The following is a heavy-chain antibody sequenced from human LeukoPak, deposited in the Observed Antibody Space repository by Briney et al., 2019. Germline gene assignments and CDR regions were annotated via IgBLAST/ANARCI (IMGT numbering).Heavy chain of an antibody. Sequence: PSETLSLTCTVSGGSISSYYWSWIRQPPGKGLEWIGYIYYSGSTNYNPSLKSRVTISVDTSKDQFSLKLSSVTAADTAVYYCARGGGQQLVHHYMDVWGKGTTVTVSS. D-gene: IGHD6-13*01. CDR2: IYYSGST. CDR1: GGSISSYY. J-gene: IGHJ6*03. V-gene: IGHV4-59*08. CDR3: ARGGGQQLVHHYMDV.